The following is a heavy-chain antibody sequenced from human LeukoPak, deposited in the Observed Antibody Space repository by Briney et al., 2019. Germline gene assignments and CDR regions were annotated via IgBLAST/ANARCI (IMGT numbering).Heavy chain of an antibody. V-gene: IGHV3-7*01. Sequence: PGGSLRLSCAASGFTFSSFWMSWVRQAPGKALEWVANIKQDGSEKYYVDSVKGRFTISRDNTKNSLYLQMNSLRAEDTAVYYCARVTRSSTFSWGQGTLVTVSS. D-gene: IGHD6-13*01. CDR1: GFTFSSFW. J-gene: IGHJ5*02. CDR2: IKQDGSEK. CDR3: ARVTRSSTFS.